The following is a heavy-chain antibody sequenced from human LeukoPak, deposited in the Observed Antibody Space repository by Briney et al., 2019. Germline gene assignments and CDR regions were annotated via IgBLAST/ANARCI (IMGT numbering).Heavy chain of an antibody. J-gene: IGHJ4*02. CDR3: ARDDGGGFDY. CDR1: GFPLSTYG. V-gene: IGHV3-30*02. Sequence: GGSLRLSCVTSGFPLSTYGVHWVRQAPGSGLEWLAYIHYDGYTTNYADSVKGRFTISRENSKNTLYLQMNSLRTEDTAVYYCARDDGGGFDYWGQGTLVTVSS. CDR2: IHYDGYTT. D-gene: IGHD3-16*01.